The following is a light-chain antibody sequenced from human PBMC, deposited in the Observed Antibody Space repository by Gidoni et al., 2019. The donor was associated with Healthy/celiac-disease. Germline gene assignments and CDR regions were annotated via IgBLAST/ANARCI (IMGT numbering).Light chain of an antibody. Sequence: SYDLTQPPSVSVSPGQTASITFSGDKLGDKYACWYQQKPGQSPVLVIYQDSKRPSGIPERFSGSNSGNTATLTIRGTQAMDEADYYCQAWDSRTVVFGGGTKLTVL. V-gene: IGLV3-1*01. J-gene: IGLJ2*01. CDR3: QAWDSRTVV. CDR1: KLGDKY. CDR2: QDS.